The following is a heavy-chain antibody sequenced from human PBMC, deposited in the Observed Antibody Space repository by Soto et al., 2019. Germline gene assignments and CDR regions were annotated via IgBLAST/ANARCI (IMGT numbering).Heavy chain of an antibody. CDR3: ARIAAAGIEGFDP. J-gene: IGHJ5*02. CDR1: GGSISSYY. V-gene: IGHV4-59*01. D-gene: IGHD6-13*01. CDR2: IYYSGST. Sequence: PSETLSLTCTVSGGSISSYYWSWIRQPPGKGLEWIGYIYYSGSTNYNPSLKSRVTISVDTSKNQFSLKLSSVTAADTAVYYCARIAAAGIEGFDPWGQGTPVSVSS.